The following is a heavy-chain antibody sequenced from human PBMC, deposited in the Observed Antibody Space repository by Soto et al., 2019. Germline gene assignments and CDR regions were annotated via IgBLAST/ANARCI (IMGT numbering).Heavy chain of an antibody. V-gene: IGHV4-30-4*01. CDR1: GGSISSGDYY. CDR3: ARGGLKGIS. D-gene: IGHD2-8*01. Sequence: QVQLQESGPGLVKPSQTLSLTCTVSGGSISSGDYYWSWIRQPPGKGLEWIGYIYYSGSTYYNPSLKSRVTISVDPANNQFSLKRSSVTAADTAVDVCARGGLKGISWGQGTLVTVSS. CDR2: IYYSGST. J-gene: IGHJ5*02.